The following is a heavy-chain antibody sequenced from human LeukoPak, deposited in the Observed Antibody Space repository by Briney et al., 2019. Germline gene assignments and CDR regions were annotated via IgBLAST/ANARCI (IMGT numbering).Heavy chain of an antibody. CDR3: ARAASYSSSGKTRKNYYFDY. CDR2: MNPNSGNT. Sequence: ASVKVSCKASGGTFSSYAISWVRQATGQGLEWIGWMNPNSGNTGYAQKFQGRVTMTRNTSISTAYMELSSLRSEDTAVYYCARAASYSSSGKTRKNYYFDYWGQGTLVTVSS. J-gene: IGHJ4*02. D-gene: IGHD6-13*01. V-gene: IGHV1-8*02. CDR1: GGTFSSYA.